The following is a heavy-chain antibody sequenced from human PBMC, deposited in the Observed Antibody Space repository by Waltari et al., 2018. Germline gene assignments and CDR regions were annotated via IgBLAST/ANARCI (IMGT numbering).Heavy chain of an antibody. D-gene: IGHD2-2*01. CDR3: ASFVVPAARRRAFDI. CDR1: GGTFSRSA. V-gene: IGHV1-69*01. CDR2: LIPIFGTA. J-gene: IGHJ3*02. Sequence: QVQLVQSGAEVKKPGSSVKVSCKASGGTFSRSAISWVRQAPGQGLEWMGGLIPIFGTANSAQQFQGRVTMTADESTSTAYRELSSLRSEDTAVDYWASFVVPAARRRAFDIWGQGTMVTVSS.